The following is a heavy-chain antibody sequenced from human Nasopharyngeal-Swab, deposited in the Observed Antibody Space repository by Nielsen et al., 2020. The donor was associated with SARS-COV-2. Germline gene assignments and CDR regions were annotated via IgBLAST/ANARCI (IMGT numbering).Heavy chain of an antibody. CDR1: GYTFTSYY. CDR2: INPSGGST. J-gene: IGHJ6*03. Sequence: ASVKVSCKASGYTFTSYYMHWVRQAPGQGLEWMGIINPSGGSTSYAQKFQGRVTMTRDTSTSTVYMELSSLRSEDTAVYYCARAGEQQLLYYYYMDVWGKGTTVTVSS. V-gene: IGHV1-46*01. CDR3: ARAGEQQLLYYYYMDV. D-gene: IGHD6-13*01.